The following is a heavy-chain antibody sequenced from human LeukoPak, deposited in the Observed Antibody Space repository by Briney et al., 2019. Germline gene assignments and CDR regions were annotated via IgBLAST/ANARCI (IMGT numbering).Heavy chain of an antibody. D-gene: IGHD6-19*01. Sequence: SETLSLTCTVSGGSISSYYWSWIRQPPGKGLEWIGYIYYSGSTNYNPSLKSRVTISVDTSKNQLSLRLTSVTAADTAVYYCARWDDSAWAFGNWGSGTLVTVSS. CDR3: ARWDDSAWAFGN. CDR2: IYYSGST. V-gene: IGHV4-59*08. J-gene: IGHJ4*02. CDR1: GGSISSYY.